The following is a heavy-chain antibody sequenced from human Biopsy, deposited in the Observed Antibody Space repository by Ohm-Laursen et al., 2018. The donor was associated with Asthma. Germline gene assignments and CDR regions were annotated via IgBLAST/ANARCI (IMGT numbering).Heavy chain of an antibody. CDR1: GDSINSGGFS. V-gene: IGHV4-30-2*01. D-gene: IGHD3-22*01. CDR3: ARMITMIQAANYYSYAMDV. CDR2: PFLSGAT. J-gene: IGHJ6*02. Sequence: SQTLSLTCAVSGDSINSGGFSGNWIRQPPREGLGGIGFPFLSGATHHNPSLKSRVTISVDRSKRQFSLKVNSVTAADTAVYYCARMITMIQAANYYSYAMDVWGQGTTVTVSS.